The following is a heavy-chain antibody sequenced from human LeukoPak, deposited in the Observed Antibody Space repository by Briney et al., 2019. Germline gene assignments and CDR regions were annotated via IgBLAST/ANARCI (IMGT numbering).Heavy chain of an antibody. CDR3: ARGQVVAVPAATPYGMDV. V-gene: IGHV4-34*01. D-gene: IGHD2-2*01. CDR2: INHSGST. J-gene: IGHJ6*02. CDR1: GGSFSGYY. Sequence: SETLSLTCPVYGGSFSGYYWSWIRQPPGKGLEWIGEINHSGSTNYNPSLKSRVTISVDTSKNQFSLKLSSVTAADTAVYYCARGQVVAVPAATPYGMDVWGQGATVTVSS.